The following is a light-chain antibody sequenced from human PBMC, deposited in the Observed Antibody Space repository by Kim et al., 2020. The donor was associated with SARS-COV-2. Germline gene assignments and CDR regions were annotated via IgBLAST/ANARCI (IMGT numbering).Light chain of an antibody. V-gene: IGLV3-10*01. CDR1: ALPKKY. J-gene: IGLJ1*01. CDR2: EDS. Sequence: SPGQNPTVTGSGEALPKKYAYWYQQKSGPAPVLVIYEDSKRPSGIPERFSGSSSGTMATLTISGAQVEDVADYYCYSTDSSGNHRVFGAGTKVTVL. CDR3: YSTDSSGNHRV.